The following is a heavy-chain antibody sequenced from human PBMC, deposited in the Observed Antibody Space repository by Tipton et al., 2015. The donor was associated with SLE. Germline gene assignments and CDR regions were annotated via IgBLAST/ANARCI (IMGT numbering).Heavy chain of an antibody. CDR1: GDSISTGPYY. CDR2: VYRSGST. D-gene: IGHD2-8*01. V-gene: IGHV4-61*02. Sequence: TLSLTCTVSGDSISTGPYYWTWIRQPAGKGLEWIGRVYRSGSTDYNPSLNSRVIISVDTSKNQFSLKLSSVTAADTAVYYCARDKYRSSTGVFGIWGQGTMVTVSS. J-gene: IGHJ3*02. CDR3: ARDKYRSSTGVFGI.